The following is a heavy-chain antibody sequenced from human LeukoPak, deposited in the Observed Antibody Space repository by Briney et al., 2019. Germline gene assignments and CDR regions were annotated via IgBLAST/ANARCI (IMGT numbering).Heavy chain of an antibody. Sequence: SVKVSCKASGGTFSSYAISWVRQAPGQGLEWMGGIIPIFATANYAHKFQGGVTITADESTSTAYMELSSLRSEDTAVYYCATTMIVVVTPFDYWGQGTLVTVSS. J-gene: IGHJ4*02. CDR3: ATTMIVVVTPFDY. D-gene: IGHD3-22*01. CDR1: GGTFSSYA. CDR2: IIPIFATA. V-gene: IGHV1-69*13.